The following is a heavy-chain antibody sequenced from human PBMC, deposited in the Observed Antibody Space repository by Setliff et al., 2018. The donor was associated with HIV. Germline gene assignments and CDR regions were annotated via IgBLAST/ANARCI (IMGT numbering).Heavy chain of an antibody. Sequence: LSLTCNVSGGSISSSSYYWAWIRQPPGKGLEWIGSFHYSGSTSHNPSLRSRVTISVDTSKNQFSLKLNSVTVADTAVYYCARDPAVASREVAFDIWGQGTMVTVSS. J-gene: IGHJ3*02. CDR3: ARDPAVASREVAFDI. V-gene: IGHV4-39*07. CDR1: GGSISSSSYY. D-gene: IGHD2-21*01. CDR2: FHYSGST.